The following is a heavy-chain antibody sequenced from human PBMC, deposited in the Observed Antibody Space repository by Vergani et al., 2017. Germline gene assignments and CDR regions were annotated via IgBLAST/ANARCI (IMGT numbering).Heavy chain of an antibody. CDR2: INHSGST. Sequence: QVQLQQWGAGLLKPSETLSLTCAVYGGSFSGYYWSWIRQPPGKGLEWIGEINHSGSTNYNPSLKSRVTISVDTSKNQFSLKLSSVTAADTAVYYCARAISGWFDPWGQGTLVTGSS. J-gene: IGHJ5*02. CDR3: ARAISGWFDP. V-gene: IGHV4-34*01. D-gene: IGHD3-9*01. CDR1: GGSFSGYY.